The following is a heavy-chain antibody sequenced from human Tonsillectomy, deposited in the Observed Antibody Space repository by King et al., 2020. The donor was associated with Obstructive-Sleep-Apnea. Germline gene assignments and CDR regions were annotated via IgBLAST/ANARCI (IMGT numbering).Heavy chain of an antibody. CDR1: GGSISSYY. CDR3: ARRGVSWSPFEVGTNSRYLYYFDY. CDR2: INYSGST. D-gene: IGHD6-13*01. V-gene: IGHV4-59*08. Sequence: QLQESGPGLVKPSETLSLTCTVSGGSISSYYWSWIRQPPGKGLEWIGYINYSGSTNYNPSLKSRVTISVDTSKNQFSLKLSSVTAADTAVYYCARRGVSWSPFEVGTNSRYLYYFDYWGQGTLVTVSS. J-gene: IGHJ4*02.